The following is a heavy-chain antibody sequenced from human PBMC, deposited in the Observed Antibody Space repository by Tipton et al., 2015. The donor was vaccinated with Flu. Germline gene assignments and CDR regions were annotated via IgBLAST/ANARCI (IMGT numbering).Heavy chain of an antibody. CDR1: GFTFSSYS. D-gene: IGHD1-26*01. V-gene: IGHV3-21*01. Sequence: SLRLSCAASGFTFSSYSMNWVRQAPGKGLEWVSSISSSSSYIYYADSVKGRFTISRDNAKNSLYLQMNSLRAEDTAAYYCARDLYRGSYYNALDYYYGMDVWGQGTTVTVSS. CDR3: ARDLYRGSYYNALDYYYGMDV. J-gene: IGHJ6*02. CDR2: ISSSSSYI.